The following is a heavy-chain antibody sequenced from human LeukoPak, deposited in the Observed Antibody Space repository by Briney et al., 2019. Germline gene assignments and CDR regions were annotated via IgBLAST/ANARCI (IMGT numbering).Heavy chain of an antibody. Sequence: GQSLKISCEASGYGFTSHCIGWVRQMPGKGLEWMGMICPGDSVTRYSPSFQGQATMSADKSISTAYLLWSSLKASDTAMYYCARTYYYDSSGYHYFDYWGQGTLVTVSS. CDR3: ARTYYYDSSGYHYFDY. CDR1: GYGFTSHC. CDR2: ICPGDSVT. J-gene: IGHJ4*02. V-gene: IGHV5-51*01. D-gene: IGHD3-22*01.